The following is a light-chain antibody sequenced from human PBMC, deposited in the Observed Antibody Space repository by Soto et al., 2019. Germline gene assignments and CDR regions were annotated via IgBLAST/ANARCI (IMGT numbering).Light chain of an antibody. CDR2: DAS. CDR1: ENLRTF. Sequence: EIVLTQSPGTLSLSPGERATLSCRATENLRTFLAWYQQKAGQAPRLLIYDASNRATGIPDRFSGSGSGTEFTLTISSLQSEDFAVYYCQQYNNWPLSITFGQGTRLEIK. V-gene: IGKV3D-15*01. J-gene: IGKJ5*01. CDR3: QQYNNWPLSIT.